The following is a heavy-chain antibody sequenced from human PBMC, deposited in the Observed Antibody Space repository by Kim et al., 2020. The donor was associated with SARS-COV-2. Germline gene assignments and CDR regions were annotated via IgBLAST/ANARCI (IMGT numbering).Heavy chain of an antibody. J-gene: IGHJ4*02. Sequence: DSVKCRFTISRDNAKNSLYLQMNSLRDEDTAVYYCARDSNGISSWYGVDYWGQGTLVTVSS. D-gene: IGHD6-13*01. V-gene: IGHV3-48*02. CDR3: ARDSNGISSWYGVDY.